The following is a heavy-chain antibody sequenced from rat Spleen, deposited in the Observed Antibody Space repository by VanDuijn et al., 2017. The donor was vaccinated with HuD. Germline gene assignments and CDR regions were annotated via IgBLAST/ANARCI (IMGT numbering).Heavy chain of an antibody. CDR1: GFSLISYS. CDR3: TRSYGGYTSNWFPY. J-gene: IGHJ3*01. D-gene: IGHD1-11*01. Sequence: QVQLKESGPGLVQPSQTLSLTCTVSGFSLISYSVHWVRQPPGKGLEWMGGIWGDGSTNYNSVLRSRLSISRDTSKSQVFLKMNSLQTDDTAIYFCTRSYGGYTSNWFPYWGQGTLVTVSS. V-gene: IGHV2-1*01. CDR2: IWGDGST.